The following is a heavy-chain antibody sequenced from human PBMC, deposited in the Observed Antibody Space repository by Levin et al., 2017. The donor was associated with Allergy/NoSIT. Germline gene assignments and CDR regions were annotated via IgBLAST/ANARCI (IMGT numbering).Heavy chain of an antibody. V-gene: IGHV3-11*01. CDR2: ISSSGSTI. Sequence: LSLTCAASGFTFSDYYMSWIRPAPGKGLEWVSYISSSGSTIYYADSVKGRFTISRDNAKNSLYLQMNSLRAEDTAVYYCARDRGAQPSTWFDPWGQGTLVTVSS. CDR1: GFTFSDYY. D-gene: IGHD3-10*01. CDR3: ARDRGAQPSTWFDP. J-gene: IGHJ5*02.